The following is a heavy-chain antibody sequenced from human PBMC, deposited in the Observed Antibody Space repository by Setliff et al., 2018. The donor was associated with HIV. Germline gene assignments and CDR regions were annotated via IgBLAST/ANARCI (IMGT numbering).Heavy chain of an antibody. CDR1: GYTFTSYA. CDR3: ASGGYNFWSGYPNAFDI. Sequence: ASVKVSCKASGYTFTSYAMHWVRQAPGQRLEWMGWINAGNGNTKYSQKFQGRVTITRDTSASTAYMELSSLRSEDTAVYCCASGGYNFWSGYPNAFDIWGQGTMVT. V-gene: IGHV1-3*01. CDR2: INAGNGNT. D-gene: IGHD3-3*01. J-gene: IGHJ3*02.